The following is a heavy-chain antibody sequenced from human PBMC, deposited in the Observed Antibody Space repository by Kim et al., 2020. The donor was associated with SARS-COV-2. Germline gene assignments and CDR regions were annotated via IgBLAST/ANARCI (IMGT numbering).Heavy chain of an antibody. J-gene: IGHJ4*02. Sequence: KGRFTISRDNSKNTLYLQMNSLRAEDTAVYYCASDLYDSSGYYSPYYFDYWGQGTLDTVSS. CDR3: ASDLYDSSGYYSPYYFDY. V-gene: IGHV3-30*07. D-gene: IGHD3-22*01.